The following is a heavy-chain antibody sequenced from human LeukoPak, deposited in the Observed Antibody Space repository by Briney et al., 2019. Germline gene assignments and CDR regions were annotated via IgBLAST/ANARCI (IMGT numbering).Heavy chain of an antibody. V-gene: IGHV3-23*01. D-gene: IGHD2-2*01. CDR3: AKDPCGTRYFDY. CDR2: LSGSGYNT. J-gene: IGHJ4*02. CDR1: GFTFSSHA. Sequence: GGSLRLSCAASGFTFSSHALGWVRQAPGKGLEWVSSLSGSGYNTYYADSVKGRFTISRDNSKNTVYLQMNSPRAEDTAVYYCAKDPCGTRYFDYWGQGTLVTVSS.